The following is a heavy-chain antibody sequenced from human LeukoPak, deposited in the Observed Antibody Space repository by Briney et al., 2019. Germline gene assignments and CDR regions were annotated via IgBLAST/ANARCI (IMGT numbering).Heavy chain of an antibody. CDR2: IYSGGST. CDR3: ARRGIGWTYYYYYMDV. CDR1: GFTVSSNY. D-gene: IGHD6-19*01. J-gene: IGHJ6*03. Sequence: GGSLRLSCAASGFTVSSNYMSWVRQAPGKVLEWVSVIYSGGSTYYADSVKGRFTISRDNSKNTLYLQMNSLRAEDTAVYYCARRGIGWTYYYYYMDVWGKGTTVTVSS. V-gene: IGHV3-66*04.